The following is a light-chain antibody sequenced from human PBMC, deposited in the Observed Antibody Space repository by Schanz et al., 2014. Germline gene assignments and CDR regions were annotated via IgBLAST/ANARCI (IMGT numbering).Light chain of an antibody. CDR2: WAS. Sequence: DIVMTQSPDSLAVSLGERATINCKSSRSVLYSSNNRNYLAWYQQKPGQPPKLLISWASTRQSGVPDRFSGSGSGTDFTLTISSLQAEDVAVYYCQQYYGTPPYTFGQGTKLEIK. J-gene: IGKJ2*01. CDR1: RSVLYSSNNRNY. CDR3: QQYYGTPPYT. V-gene: IGKV4-1*01.